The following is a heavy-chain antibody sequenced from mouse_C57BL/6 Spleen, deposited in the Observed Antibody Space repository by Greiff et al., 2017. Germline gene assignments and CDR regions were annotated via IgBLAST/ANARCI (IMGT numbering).Heavy chain of an antibody. J-gene: IGHJ2*01. CDR1: DYTFTSYW. D-gene: IGHD1-1*02. CDR2: IDPSDSYT. Sequence: QVQLQQPGAELVIPGASVKLSYKASDYTFTSYWMHWVKHRPGQGLDLIGEIDPSDSYTNYNQKFKGKSTLTVDKSSSTAYMQLSSLTSEDSAVYYCARPYYNGGYYCDKWGKGTTLRV. CDR3: ARPYYNGGYYCDK. V-gene: IGHV1-69*01.